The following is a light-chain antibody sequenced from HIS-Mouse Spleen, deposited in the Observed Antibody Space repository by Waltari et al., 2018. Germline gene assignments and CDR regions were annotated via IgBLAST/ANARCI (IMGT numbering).Light chain of an antibody. J-gene: IGLJ2*01. CDR1: SSDVGGYNY. CDR2: DVS. CDR3: SSYTSSSFNVV. Sequence: QSALTQPASVSGSPGQSITISCTGTSSDVGGYNYVSWYQQHPGKAPKLMIYDVSNRPSGFCNRISGSKSGNTASLTISGLQAEDEADYYCSSYTSSSFNVVFGGGTKLTVL. V-gene: IGLV2-14*03.